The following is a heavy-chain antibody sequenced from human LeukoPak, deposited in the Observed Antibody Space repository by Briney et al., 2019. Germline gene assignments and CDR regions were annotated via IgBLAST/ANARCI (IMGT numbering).Heavy chain of an antibody. J-gene: IGHJ4*02. V-gene: IGHV5-51*01. D-gene: IGHD3-16*01. Sequence: GESLKISCKGSGYNFTNYWIGWVRQLPGKGPEWMGIIYPGDSDVRYSPSFQGQATISADKYINTAYLQRSSLKASDTAIYYCARGGSHFEYWGKGTLVTVSS. CDR3: ARGGSHFEY. CDR1: GYNFTNYW. CDR2: IYPGDSDV.